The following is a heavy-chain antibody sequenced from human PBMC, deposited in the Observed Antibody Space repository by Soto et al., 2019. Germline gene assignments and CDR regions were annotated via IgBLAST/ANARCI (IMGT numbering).Heavy chain of an antibody. CDR1: GYTFTSYH. D-gene: IGHD7-27*01. CDR3: ARAQAWGIHDY. Sequence: QVQLVQSGAEVKKPGASVRIACKASGYTFTSYHIHWVRQAPGQGLEWMGIINPSGATTTYAQRFQGRVTMTRDTSTSTVYMDLSSLTSEDTVVYYCARAQAWGIHDYWGQGTLVTVSS. V-gene: IGHV1-46*03. CDR2: INPSGATT. J-gene: IGHJ4*02.